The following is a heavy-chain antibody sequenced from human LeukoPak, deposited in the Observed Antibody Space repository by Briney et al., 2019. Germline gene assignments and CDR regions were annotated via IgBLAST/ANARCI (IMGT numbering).Heavy chain of an antibody. CDR3: ARGLEAAGTRGGSFDY. V-gene: IGHV4-34*01. J-gene: IGHJ4*02. Sequence: SETLSLTCAVYGGSFSGYYWSWIRQPPGKGLEWIGEINHSGSTNYNPSLESRVTISVDTSKNQFSLKLSSVTAVDTAVYYCARGLEAAGTRGGSFDYWGQGTLVTVSS. D-gene: IGHD6-13*01. CDR1: GGSFSGYY. CDR2: INHSGST.